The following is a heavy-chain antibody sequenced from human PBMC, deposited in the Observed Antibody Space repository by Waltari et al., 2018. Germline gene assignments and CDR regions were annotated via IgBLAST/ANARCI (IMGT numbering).Heavy chain of an antibody. CDR2: INWNSGSI. CDR3: VKKNDEVYDRNGLVYDAFDM. D-gene: IGHD3-22*01. Sequence: EVQLVESGGGLVQPGRSLRLSCARSGFTFDAYAMHWVWHAPGKGLEWVAVINWNSGSIGYGNSVKGRFTISRDNARNSLYLQMNSLTAEDTALYYCVKKNDEVYDRNGLVYDAFDMWGQGTMVSVSS. V-gene: IGHV3-9*01. CDR1: GFTFDAYA. J-gene: IGHJ3*02.